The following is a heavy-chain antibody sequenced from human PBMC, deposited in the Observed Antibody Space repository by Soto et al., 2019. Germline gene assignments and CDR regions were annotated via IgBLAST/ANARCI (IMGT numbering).Heavy chain of an antibody. CDR2: IYYSGST. D-gene: IGHD1-1*01. CDR3: ARRWKPPGRAFDI. Sequence: SETLSLTCTVSGGSISSSSYYWGWIRQPPGKGLEWIGSIYYSGSTYYNPSLKSRVTISVDTSKNQFSLKLSSVTAADTAVYYCARRWKPPGRAFDIWGQGTMVTVSS. V-gene: IGHV4-39*01. J-gene: IGHJ3*02. CDR1: GGSISSSSYY.